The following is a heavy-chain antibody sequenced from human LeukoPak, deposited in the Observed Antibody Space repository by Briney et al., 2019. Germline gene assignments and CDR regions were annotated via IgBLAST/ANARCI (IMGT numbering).Heavy chain of an antibody. J-gene: IGHJ2*01. D-gene: IGHD4-17*01. CDR1: GGSISTYY. Sequence: SETLSLTCTVSGGSISTYYWSWIRQPPGRGLEWVGSIHYSGRSNSNPSLTGRLTISVDTSKNQFSLKLSSVTASDTAVYYCTRDQTTVTTAAWYFDLWGRGTLVTVSS. V-gene: IGHV4-59*01. CDR3: TRDQTTVTTAAWYFDL. CDR2: IHYSGRS.